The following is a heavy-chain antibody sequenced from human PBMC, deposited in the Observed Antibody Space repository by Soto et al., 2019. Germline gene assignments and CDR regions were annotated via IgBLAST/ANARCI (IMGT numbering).Heavy chain of an antibody. J-gene: IGHJ4*02. Sequence: PGGSLRLSCAASGFSFGDYAMHWVRQVPGKGLEWVSSINWNSGKIAYADSVRGRFTISRDDAKSSLYLQMNSLRTEDTALYYCAKEITIFGVVPKHAFDYWGQGXLVTVSS. CDR1: GFSFGDYA. D-gene: IGHD3-3*01. V-gene: IGHV3-9*01. CDR3: AKEITIFGVVPKHAFDY. CDR2: INWNSGKI.